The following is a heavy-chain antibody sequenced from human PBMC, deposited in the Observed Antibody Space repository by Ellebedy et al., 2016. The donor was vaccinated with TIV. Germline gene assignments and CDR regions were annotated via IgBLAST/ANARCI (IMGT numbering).Heavy chain of an antibody. Sequence: PSETLSLTCSVSGGSISTYFWSWIRQPPGKGLEWIAYIEYSGTTDYNPSLMSRVTISVDTPKNQFSLKLNSVTAADTAVYYFARTHFYDSSGFYVDAFDIWGQGTLVTVSS. CDR1: GGSISTYF. J-gene: IGHJ3*02. CDR2: IEYSGTT. D-gene: IGHD3-22*01. CDR3: ARTHFYDSSGFYVDAFDI. V-gene: IGHV4-59*13.